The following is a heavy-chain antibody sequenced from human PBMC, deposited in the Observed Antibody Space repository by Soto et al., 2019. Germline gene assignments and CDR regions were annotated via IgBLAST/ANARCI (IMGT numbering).Heavy chain of an antibody. D-gene: IGHD5-18*01. Sequence: PGGSLRLSCAASGFTFSSYWMSWVRQAPGKGLEWVANIKQDGSEKYYVDSVKGRSTISRDNAKNSLYLQMNSLRAEDTAVYYCARDPGYSYGYLFDYWGQGTLVTVSS. V-gene: IGHV3-7*03. CDR1: GFTFSSYW. CDR3: ARDPGYSYGYLFDY. J-gene: IGHJ4*02. CDR2: IKQDGSEK.